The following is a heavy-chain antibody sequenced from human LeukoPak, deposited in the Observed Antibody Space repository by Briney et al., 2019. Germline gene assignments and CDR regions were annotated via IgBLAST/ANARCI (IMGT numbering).Heavy chain of an antibody. CDR1: GFTFSSYS. J-gene: IGHJ6*03. CDR2: ISSSSSYI. V-gene: IGHV3-21*01. Sequence: AGGSLRLSCAASGFTFSSYSMNWVRQAPGKGLEWVSSISSSSSYIYYADSVKGRFTISRDNSKNTLYLQMNSLRAEDTAVYYCAKDLEPDYYYYMDVWGKGTTVTISS. CDR3: AKDLEPDYYYYMDV. D-gene: IGHD3-3*01.